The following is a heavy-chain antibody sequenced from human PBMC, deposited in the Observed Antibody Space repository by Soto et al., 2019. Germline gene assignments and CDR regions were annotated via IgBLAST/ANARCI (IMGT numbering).Heavy chain of an antibody. V-gene: IGHV3-53*04. J-gene: IGHJ4*02. CDR3: ARAFPPRSEKDDY. CDR2: IYSGGST. CDR1: GFTVSSNY. Sequence: PGGSLRLSCAASGFTVSSNYMSWVRQAPGKGLEWVSVIYSGGSTYYADSVKGRFTISRHNSKNTLYLQMNSLRAEDTAVYYCARAFPPRSEKDDYWGQGTLVTVSS.